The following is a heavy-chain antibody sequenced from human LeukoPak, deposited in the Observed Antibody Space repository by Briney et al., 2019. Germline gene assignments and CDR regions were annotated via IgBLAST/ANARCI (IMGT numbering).Heavy chain of an antibody. CDR1: GGTFNNYA. CDR2: INPSGGST. D-gene: IGHD4-17*01. Sequence: ASVKVSCKASGGTFNNYAISWVRQAPGQGLEWMGIINPSGGSTSYAQKFQGRVTMTSDMSTSTVYMELSSLRSEDTAVYYCARGGATVTNYFDYWGQGTLVTVSS. V-gene: IGHV1-46*02. J-gene: IGHJ4*02. CDR3: ARGGATVTNYFDY.